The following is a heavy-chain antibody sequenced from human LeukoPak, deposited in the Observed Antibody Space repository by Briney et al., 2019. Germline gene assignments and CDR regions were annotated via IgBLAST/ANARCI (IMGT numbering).Heavy chain of an antibody. J-gene: IGHJ4*02. CDR1: GYTFTSYD. CDR2: MNPNSGNT. V-gene: IGHV1-8*01. CDR3: ARGPPGSWYLGIGGSYFDY. Sequence: GASVKVSCKASGYTFTSYDINWVRQATGQGLEWMGWMNPNSGNTGYAQKFQGRVTMTRNTSISTAYMELSSLRSEDTAVYYCARGPPGSWYLGIGGSYFDYWGQGTLVTVSS. D-gene: IGHD6-13*01.